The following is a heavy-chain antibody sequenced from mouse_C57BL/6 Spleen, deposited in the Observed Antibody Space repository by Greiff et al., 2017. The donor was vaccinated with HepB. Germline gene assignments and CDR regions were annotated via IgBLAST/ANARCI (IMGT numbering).Heavy chain of an antibody. CDR2: IHPNSGST. J-gene: IGHJ2*01. CDR1: GYTFTSYW. Sequence: VQLQQSGAELVKPGASVKLSCKASGYTFTSYWMHWVKQRPGQGLEWIGMIHPNSGSTNYNEKFKSKATLTVDKSSSTAYMQLSSLTSEDSAVYYCARYYSYYFDYWGQGTTLTVSS. D-gene: IGHD1-1*01. V-gene: IGHV1-64*01. CDR3: ARYYSYYFDY.